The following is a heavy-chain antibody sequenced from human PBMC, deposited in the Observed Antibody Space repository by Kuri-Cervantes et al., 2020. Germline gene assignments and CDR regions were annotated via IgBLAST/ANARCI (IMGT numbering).Heavy chain of an antibody. CDR1: GFTFDDYA. CDR3: ARATYSSSSEGY. J-gene: IGHJ4*02. V-gene: IGHV3-9*01. D-gene: IGHD6-13*01. Sequence: GGSLRLSCAASGFTFDDYAMHWVRQAPGKGLEWVSGISRNSGSIGYADSVKGRFTISRDNAKNSLYLQMNSLRAEDTAVYYCARATYSSSSEGYWGQGTLVTVSS. CDR2: ISRNSGSI.